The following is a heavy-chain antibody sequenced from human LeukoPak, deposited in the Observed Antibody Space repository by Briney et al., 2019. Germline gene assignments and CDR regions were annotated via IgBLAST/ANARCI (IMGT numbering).Heavy chain of an antibody. V-gene: IGHV4-59*01. J-gene: IGHJ4*02. CDR1: GGSISSYY. D-gene: IGHD5-24*01. CDR3: ARGLEELDY. CDR2: IYYSGST. Sequence: SETLSLTCTVSGGSISSYYWSWIRQPPGKGLEWIGYIYYSGSTNYNPSLKSRVTISVDTSKNQFSLKLSSVTAADTAVYYCARGLEELDYWGQGTLVAVSS.